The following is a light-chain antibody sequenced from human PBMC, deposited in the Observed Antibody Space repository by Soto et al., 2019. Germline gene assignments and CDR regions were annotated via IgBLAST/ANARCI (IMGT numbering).Light chain of an antibody. J-gene: IGKJ2*01. CDR2: GAS. Sequence: EIVMTQSPATLSVSPGERATLSCRASQSVNSNLAWYQQKPGRAPRLLIYGASTRATGIPARFSGSGFGTEFTLTISSLQSEDFVTYYCQQYNDCGTFGQGTKLEIK. V-gene: IGKV3-15*01. CDR1: QSVNSN. CDR3: QQYNDCGT.